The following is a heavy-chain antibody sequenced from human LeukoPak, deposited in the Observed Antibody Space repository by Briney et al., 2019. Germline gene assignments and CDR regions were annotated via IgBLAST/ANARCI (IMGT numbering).Heavy chain of an antibody. V-gene: IGHV3-23*01. CDR1: GFTFSSYA. CDR3: AKLKLVVVVAAASFGD. J-gene: IGHJ4*02. CDR2: ISSSGGST. D-gene: IGHD2-15*01. Sequence: AGGSLRLFCAASGFTFSSYAMHWVRQAPGKGLEWVSRISSSGGSTSYADSVKGRFTISRDNSKNTLYLQMNSLRAEDTAVYYCAKLKLVVVVAAASFGDWYQGTLVIVSA.